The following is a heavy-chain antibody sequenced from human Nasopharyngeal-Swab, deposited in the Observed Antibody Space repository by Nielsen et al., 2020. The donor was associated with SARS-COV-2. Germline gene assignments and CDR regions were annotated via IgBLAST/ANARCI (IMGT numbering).Heavy chain of an antibody. Sequence: GESLKISCAASGFTFDDYAMHWVRQAPGKGLVWVSRINSDGSSTSYADSVKGRFTISRDNAKNTLYLQMNSLRAEDTAVYYCASLSYGDHAFDIWGQGTMVTVSS. CDR3: ASLSYGDHAFDI. D-gene: IGHD4-17*01. CDR2: INSDGSST. CDR1: GFTFDDYA. J-gene: IGHJ3*02. V-gene: IGHV3-74*01.